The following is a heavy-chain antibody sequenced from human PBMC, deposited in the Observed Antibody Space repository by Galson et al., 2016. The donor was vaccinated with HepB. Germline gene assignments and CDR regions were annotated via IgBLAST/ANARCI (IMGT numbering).Heavy chain of an antibody. V-gene: IGHV3-7*03. CDR1: GFTFSNHW. Sequence: SLRLSCAASGFTFSNHWMIWVRQTPGKGLEWVANIKHDGSEIYYVDSVKGRFSISRDNAKNSLSLQMNSLRVEDTAMYYCVRRHWYDTPLGYFDYWGQGTQVTVSS. D-gene: IGHD1-1*01. CDR3: VRRHWYDTPLGYFDY. CDR2: IKHDGSEI. J-gene: IGHJ4*02.